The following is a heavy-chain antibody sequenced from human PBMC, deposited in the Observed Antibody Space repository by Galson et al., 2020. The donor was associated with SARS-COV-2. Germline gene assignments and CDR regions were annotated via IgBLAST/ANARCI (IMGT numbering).Heavy chain of an antibody. J-gene: IGHJ6*02. CDR1: GYTFTSYG. CDR3: ARDRYYGSGSYGASYYYGMDV. CDR2: ISAYNGNT. D-gene: IGHD3-10*01. Sequence: ASVKVSCKASGYTFTSYGISWVRQAPGQGLEWMGWISAYNGNTNYAQKLQGRVTMTTDTSTSTAYMELRSLRSDDTAVYYCARDRYYGSGSYGASYYYGMDVWGQGTTVTVSS. V-gene: IGHV1-18*01.